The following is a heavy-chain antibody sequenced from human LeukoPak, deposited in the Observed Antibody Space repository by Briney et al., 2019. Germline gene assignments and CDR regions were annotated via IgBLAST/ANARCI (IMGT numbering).Heavy chain of an antibody. V-gene: IGHV3-7*01. Sequence: QPRGSLRLSCVASDFTFDFYWMTWVRQAPGKGLEWLANILPDGSQKYYVDSVKGRFTISRDNPKNSLYLQINNLRAEDTAVYYCGRLAHNAWYAIDFWGQGTLVTVSS. D-gene: IGHD2-2*01. CDR2: ILPDGSQK. CDR1: DFTFDFYW. CDR3: GRLAHNAWYAIDF. J-gene: IGHJ4*02.